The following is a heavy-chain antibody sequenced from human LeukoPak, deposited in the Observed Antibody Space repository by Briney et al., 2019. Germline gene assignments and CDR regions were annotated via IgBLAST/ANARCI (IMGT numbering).Heavy chain of an antibody. CDR2: IYPGDSDT. V-gene: IGHV5-51*01. D-gene: IGHD3-9*01. CDR3: ARRDILTGYYNRGGFDY. Sequence: GESLKISCKGSGYSFNSHWIGWVRQMPGKGLEWMGIIYPGDSDTRYSPSFQGQVTISADKSISTAYLQWSSLKASDTAMYYCARRDILTGYYNRGGFDYWGQGTLVTVSS. J-gene: IGHJ4*02. CDR1: GYSFNSHW.